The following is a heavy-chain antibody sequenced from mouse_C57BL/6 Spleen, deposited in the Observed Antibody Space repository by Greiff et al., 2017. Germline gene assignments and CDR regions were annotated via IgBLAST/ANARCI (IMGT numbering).Heavy chain of an antibody. CDR3: ANSAGVAMGY. Sequence: QVQLKQSGAELVKPGASVKLSCKASGYTFTSYWMHWVKQRPGQGLEWIGMIHPNSGSTNYNEKFKSKATLTVDKSSSTAYMQLSSLTSEDSAVYYCANSAGVAMGYWGQGTSVTVSS. CDR2: IHPNSGST. CDR1: GYTFTSYW. D-gene: IGHD2-12*01. J-gene: IGHJ4*01. V-gene: IGHV1-64*01.